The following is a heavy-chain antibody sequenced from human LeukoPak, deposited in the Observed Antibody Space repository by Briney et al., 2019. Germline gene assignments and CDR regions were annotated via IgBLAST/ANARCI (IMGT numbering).Heavy chain of an antibody. CDR2: ISGSSGST. CDR1: GFTFSSYA. J-gene: IGHJ3*02. D-gene: IGHD2-15*01. CDR3: AKDLQYCSGGSCYLPPTAFDI. V-gene: IGHV3-23*01. Sequence: GGSLRLSCAASGFTFSSYAVSWVRQAPGKGLEWVSAISGSSGSTYYADSVKGRFTISRDNSRNTLYLQMNSLRADDTAVYYCAKDLQYCSGGSCYLPPTAFDIWGQGTMVTVSS.